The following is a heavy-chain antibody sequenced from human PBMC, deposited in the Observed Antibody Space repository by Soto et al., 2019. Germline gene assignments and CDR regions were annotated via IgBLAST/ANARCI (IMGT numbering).Heavy chain of an antibody. J-gene: IGHJ4*02. CDR1: GNSISGTSSF. CDR3: TRRVRSTGLLDY. CDR2: VYCTGST. D-gene: IGHD4-4*01. Sequence: QLQLRESGPGLVKPSETLSLTCTVSGNSISGTSSFWAWIRQPPGKNLEWIGSVYCTGSTYYNSSLKSRVSISIDTSKNQFSLSLNSVTAADTAVYYCTRRVRSTGLLDYWGQGALVTVSS. V-gene: IGHV4-39*01.